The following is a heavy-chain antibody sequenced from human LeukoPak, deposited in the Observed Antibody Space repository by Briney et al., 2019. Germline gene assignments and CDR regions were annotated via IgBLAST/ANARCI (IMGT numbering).Heavy chain of an antibody. CDR2: IDPSDSYT. D-gene: IGHD3-10*01. Sequence: GESLKISCKGSGYNFTSYWISWVRQMPGKGLEWMGRIDPSDSYTNYSPSFQGHVTISADKSISTAYLQWSSLKASDTAMYYCATSHYGSGSYYSIWGQGTLVTVSS. V-gene: IGHV5-10-1*01. J-gene: IGHJ4*02. CDR1: GYNFTSYW. CDR3: ATSHYGSGSYYSI.